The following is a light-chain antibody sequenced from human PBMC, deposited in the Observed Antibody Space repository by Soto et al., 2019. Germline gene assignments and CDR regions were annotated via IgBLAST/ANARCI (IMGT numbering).Light chain of an antibody. J-gene: IGKJ1*01. CDR1: QSISSN. Sequence: ESVLTQSPGTLSLSPGQRPTLSCRSSQSISSNLAWYQQKPGQAPRLLISDASNRATGIPARFSGSGSGTDFTLTISSLEPEDFGVYYCQQRSNWPPEWTFGQGNKV. CDR2: DAS. V-gene: IGKV3-11*01. CDR3: QQRSNWPPEWT.